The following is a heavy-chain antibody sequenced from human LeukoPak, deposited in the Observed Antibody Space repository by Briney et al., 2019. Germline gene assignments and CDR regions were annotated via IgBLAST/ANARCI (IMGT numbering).Heavy chain of an antibody. CDR3: ARCSGMVRGVIKRGDYYFDY. D-gene: IGHD3-10*01. J-gene: IGHJ4*02. V-gene: IGHV3-7*01. Sequence: PGGSLRLSCAASGFTFSSYWMSWVRQAPGKGLEWVANIKQDGSEKYYVDVVKGRFTISRDNAKISLYLQMNSLRAEDTAVYYCARCSGMVRGVIKRGDYYFDYWGQGTLVTVSS. CDR2: IKQDGSEK. CDR1: GFTFSSYW.